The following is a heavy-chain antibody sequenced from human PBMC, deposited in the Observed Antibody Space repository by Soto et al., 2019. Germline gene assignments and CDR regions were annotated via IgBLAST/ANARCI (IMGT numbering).Heavy chain of an antibody. CDR2: IYHSGST. CDR1: GGSISSNNW. J-gene: IGHJ6*02. CDR3: ARAPMAVVRTTLSYFGLNV. D-gene: IGHD3-22*01. V-gene: IGHV4-4*02. Sequence: QVQLQESGPRLVKPSGTLYLTCAVSGGSISSNNWWTWVRLPPGKGLEWIGEIYHSGSTHYNPSLKSRGTISVDKSHHQFSLTLNAMTAADTAVYFCARAPMAVVRTTLSYFGLNVWGHGTTVTVSS.